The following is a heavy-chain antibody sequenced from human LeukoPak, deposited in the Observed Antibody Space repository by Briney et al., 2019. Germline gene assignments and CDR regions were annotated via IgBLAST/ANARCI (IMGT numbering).Heavy chain of an antibody. D-gene: IGHD3-10*01. Sequence: SETLSLTCTVSGGSISSGSYYWSWIRQPPGKGLEWIGSIYHSGSTYYNPSLKSRVTISVDTSKNQFSLKLSSVTAADTAVYYCARAVPVLLWFGELYWFDPWGQGTLVTVSS. V-gene: IGHV4-39*07. J-gene: IGHJ5*02. CDR2: IYHSGST. CDR1: GGSISSGSYY. CDR3: ARAVPVLLWFGELYWFDP.